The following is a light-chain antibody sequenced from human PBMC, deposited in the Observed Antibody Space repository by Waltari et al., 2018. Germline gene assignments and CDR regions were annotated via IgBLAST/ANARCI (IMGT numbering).Light chain of an antibody. J-gene: IGKJ2*01. CDR1: ESIGSS. Sequence: EVVLTQSPDFQSVTPKETVTITCRASESIGSSLHWYQQKPDQSPKLLVMYGSQSFSGVPSGFRGSGSGTDFPLTINGLEAEDAATYFCHQTTLLPSFGQGTKLEIK. CDR2: YGS. V-gene: IGKV6-21*01. CDR3: HQTTLLPS.